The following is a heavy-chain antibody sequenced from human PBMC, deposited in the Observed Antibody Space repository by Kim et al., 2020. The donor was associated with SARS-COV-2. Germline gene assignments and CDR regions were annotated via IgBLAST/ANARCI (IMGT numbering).Heavy chain of an antibody. V-gene: IGHV4-39*07. J-gene: IGHJ4*02. Sequence: PSLKSRVTISVGMSKNQFSLKLSSVTDADTAVYYCARSSPLVVAASYFDYWGQGTLVTVSS. D-gene: IGHD2-15*01. CDR3: ARSSPLVVAASYFDY.